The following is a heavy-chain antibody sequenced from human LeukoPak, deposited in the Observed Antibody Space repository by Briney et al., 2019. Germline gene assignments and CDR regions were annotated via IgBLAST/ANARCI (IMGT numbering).Heavy chain of an antibody. D-gene: IGHD3-9*01. V-gene: IGHV3-48*03. CDR1: GFTFSGYE. Sequence: GGSLRLSCAASGFTFSGYEMNWVRQAPGKGLEWASYISSSGSTIYYADSVKGRFTISRDNAKNSLYLQMNSLRAEDTAVYYCARESGYYNFDYWGQGTLVTVSS. CDR3: ARESGYYNFDY. J-gene: IGHJ4*02. CDR2: ISSSGSTI.